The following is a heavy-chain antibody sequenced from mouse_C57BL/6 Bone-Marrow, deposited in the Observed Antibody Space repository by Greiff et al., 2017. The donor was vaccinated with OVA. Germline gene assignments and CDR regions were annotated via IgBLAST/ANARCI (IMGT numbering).Heavy chain of an antibody. CDR1: GYTFTSYW. V-gene: IGHV1-69*01. CDR3: ARDSTVVYYYAMDY. Sequence: VQLQQPGAELVMPGASVKLSCKASGYTFTSYWMHWVKQRPGQGLEWIGEIDPSDSYTNYNQKFKGKSTLTVDKSSSTAYMQLSSLTSEDSAVYYCARDSTVVYYYAMDYWGQGTSVTVSS. D-gene: IGHD1-1*01. J-gene: IGHJ4*01. CDR2: IDPSDSYT.